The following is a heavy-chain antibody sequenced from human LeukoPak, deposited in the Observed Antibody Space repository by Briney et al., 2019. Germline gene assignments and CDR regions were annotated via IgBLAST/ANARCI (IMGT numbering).Heavy chain of an antibody. D-gene: IGHD1-26*01. CDR1: GFAFSGSA. CDR2: IRSKANSYAT. CDR3: TRTPYSGTEP. V-gene: IGHV3-73*01. J-gene: IGHJ5*02. Sequence: GGSLRLSCAASGFAFSGSAMHWVRQASGKGLEWVGRIRSKANSYATAYAASVKGRFTISRDDSKNTAYLQMNSLKTEDTAVYYCTRTPYSGTEPWGQGTLVTVSS.